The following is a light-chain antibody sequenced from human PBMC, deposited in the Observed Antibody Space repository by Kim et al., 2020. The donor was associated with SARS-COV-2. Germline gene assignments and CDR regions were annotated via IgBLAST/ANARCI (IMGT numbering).Light chain of an antibody. J-gene: IGKJ2*01. Sequence: SASVGDRVTITCQASQDISNNLNWYQQKPGKAPKLLIYDASNLETGVPSRFSGSGFGTDFTFTISSLQPEDIATYFCQQYDNLSYTFGQGTKLEI. CDR1: QDISNN. CDR3: QQYDNLSYT. V-gene: IGKV1-33*01. CDR2: DAS.